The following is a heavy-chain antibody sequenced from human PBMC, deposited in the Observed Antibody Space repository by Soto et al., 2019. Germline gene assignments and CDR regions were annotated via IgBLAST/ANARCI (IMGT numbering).Heavy chain of an antibody. CDR1: GGSISSGGYY. Sequence: QVQLQESGPGLVKPSQTLSLTCTVSGGSISSGGYYWSWIRQHPGKGLEWIGYIYYSGSTYYNPSLKSRVTISVDTSKNQCSLKLSSVTAADTAVYYCARVLYQLPIYWYFDLWGRGTLVTVSS. CDR3: ARVLYQLPIYWYFDL. D-gene: IGHD2-2*01. J-gene: IGHJ2*01. CDR2: IYYSGST. V-gene: IGHV4-31*03.